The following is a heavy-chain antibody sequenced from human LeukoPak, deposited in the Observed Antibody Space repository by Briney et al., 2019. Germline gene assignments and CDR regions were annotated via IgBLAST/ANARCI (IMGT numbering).Heavy chain of an antibody. V-gene: IGHV3-7*01. CDR3: ARQAQWLVNAYDY. D-gene: IGHD6-19*01. CDR1: GFTFSRSW. J-gene: IGHJ4*02. CDR2: IKQDGSEK. Sequence: RGSLSLSCAASGFTFSRSWMSWVRQAPGKGLEWVANIKQDGSEKYYVDSVKGRFTISRDNAKNSLYLQMNSLRAEETAVYYCARQAQWLVNAYDYWGQGPLVTVSS.